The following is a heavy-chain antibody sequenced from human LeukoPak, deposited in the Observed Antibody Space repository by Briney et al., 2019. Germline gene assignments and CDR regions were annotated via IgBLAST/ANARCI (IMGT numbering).Heavy chain of an antibody. CDR2: IYYSGST. Sequence: SETLSLTCTVSGYSISSGYYWGWIRQPPGKGLEWIGSIYYSGSTYYNPSLKSRVTISVDTSKNQFSLKLSSVTAADTAVYYCARPFWSGYEYYFDYWGQGTLVTVSS. V-gene: IGHV4-38-2*02. CDR3: ARPFWSGYEYYFDY. CDR1: GYSISSGYY. D-gene: IGHD3-3*01. J-gene: IGHJ4*02.